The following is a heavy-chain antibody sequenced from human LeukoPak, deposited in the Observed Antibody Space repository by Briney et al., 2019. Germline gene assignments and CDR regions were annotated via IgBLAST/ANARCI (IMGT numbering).Heavy chain of an antibody. CDR2: ISSSGTI. CDR3: ARKSMTILSDSIDV. CDR1: GGSINDYY. J-gene: IGHJ6*03. D-gene: IGHD3-3*01. V-gene: IGHV4-4*07. Sequence: SETLSLTCVVSGGSINDYYWSWIRQPAGKGLEWLGRISSSGTINYNPSLRSRVTVSVDTSKNQLSLKVSSVTAADTAIYYCARKSMTILSDSIDVWGKGTSVIVSS.